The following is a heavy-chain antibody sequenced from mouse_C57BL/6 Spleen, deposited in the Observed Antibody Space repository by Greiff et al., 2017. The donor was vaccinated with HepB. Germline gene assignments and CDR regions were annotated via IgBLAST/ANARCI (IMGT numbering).Heavy chain of an antibody. CDR1: GYTFTSYT. Sequence: FQLQQSGAELARPGASVKMSCKASGYTFTSYTMHWVKQRPGQGLEWIGYINPSSGYTKYNQKFKDKATLTADKSSSTAYMQLSSLTSEDSAVYYGARYGTAFDYWGQGTTLTVSS. D-gene: IGHD1-1*01. CDR2: INPSSGYT. CDR3: ARYGTAFDY. J-gene: IGHJ2*01. V-gene: IGHV1-4*01.